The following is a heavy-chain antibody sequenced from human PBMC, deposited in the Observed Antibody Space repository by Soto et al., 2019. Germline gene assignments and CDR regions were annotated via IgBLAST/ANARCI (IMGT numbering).Heavy chain of an antibody. V-gene: IGHV3-30*18. D-gene: IGHD3-22*01. CDR2: ISNDGSYK. J-gene: IGHJ4*02. Sequence: VQLVESGGGLVQPGGSLRLSCAASGFTFSSYAMHWVRQAPGKGLEWVAVISNDGSYKYYADSLKGRFIISRDNSKNTLYLQMNSLRAEDTAVYYCAKDLYYYDSSLDDYWGQGTLVSVSS. CDR1: GFTFSSYA. CDR3: AKDLYYYDSSLDDY.